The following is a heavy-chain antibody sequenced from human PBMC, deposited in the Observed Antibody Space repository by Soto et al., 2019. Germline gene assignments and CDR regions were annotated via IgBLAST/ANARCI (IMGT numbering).Heavy chain of an antibody. Sequence: PSETLSLTCAVSGGSISSGGYSWSWIRQPPGKGLEWIGYIYHSGSTYYNPSLKSRVTISVDRSKNQFSLKLSSVTAADTAVYYCARSHDDYGGFDYWGQGTLVTVSS. CDR1: GGSISSGGYS. D-gene: IGHD4-17*01. CDR2: IYHSGST. V-gene: IGHV4-30-2*01. CDR3: ARSHDDYGGFDY. J-gene: IGHJ4*02.